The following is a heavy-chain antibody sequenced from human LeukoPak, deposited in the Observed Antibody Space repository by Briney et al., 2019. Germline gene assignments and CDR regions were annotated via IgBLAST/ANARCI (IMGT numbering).Heavy chain of an antibody. D-gene: IGHD1-26*01. Sequence: ASVKVSCKVSGYTLTELSMHWVRQAPGKGLEWMGGFDPEDGETIYAQKFQGRVTMTEDTSTDTAYMELSSLRSEDTAVYCCATWGELTHYYYYYMDVWGKGTTVTVSS. CDR1: GYTLTELS. CDR3: ATWGELTHYYYYYMDV. V-gene: IGHV1-24*01. CDR2: FDPEDGET. J-gene: IGHJ6*03.